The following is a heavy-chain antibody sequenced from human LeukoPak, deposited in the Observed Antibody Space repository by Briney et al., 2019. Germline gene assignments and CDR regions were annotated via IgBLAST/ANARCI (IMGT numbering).Heavy chain of an antibody. Sequence: PSETLSLTCTVSGGSISSYYWSWIRQLPGKGLEWIGYIYYSGSTNYNPSLKSRVTISVDTSKNQFSLKLSSVTAADTAVYYCARELSGYSGSYYYDYWGQGTLVTVSS. D-gene: IGHD1-26*01. CDR2: IYYSGST. V-gene: IGHV4-59*01. J-gene: IGHJ4*02. CDR1: GGSISSYY. CDR3: ARELSGYSGSYYYDY.